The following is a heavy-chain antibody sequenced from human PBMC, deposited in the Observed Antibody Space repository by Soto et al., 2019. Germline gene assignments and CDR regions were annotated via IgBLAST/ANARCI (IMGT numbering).Heavy chain of an antibody. J-gene: IGHJ5*02. D-gene: IGHD2-21*01. CDR1: GGSISSGDYY. CDR3: ARGGHMGPGWFDP. CDR2: IYYSGST. V-gene: IGHV4-31*03. Sequence: QVQLQESGPGLVKPSQTLSLTCTVSGGSISSGDYYWSWIRQHPGKGLEWIGDIYYSGSTYYNPSLKSRVIRSVDMSKNQLSLKLSSVTAADSAVYYCARGGHMGPGWFDPWGQGTLVTVSS.